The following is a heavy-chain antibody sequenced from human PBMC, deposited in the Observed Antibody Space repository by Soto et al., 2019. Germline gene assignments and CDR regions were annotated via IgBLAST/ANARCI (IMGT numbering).Heavy chain of an antibody. Sequence: PSETLSLTCAVSGGSISSGGYSWSWIRQPPGKGLEWIGYIYHSGSTYYNPSLKSRVTISVDRSENQFSLKLSSVTAADTAVYYCARGIGGTPPDYWGQGTLVTVSS. J-gene: IGHJ4*02. CDR3: ARGIGGTPPDY. V-gene: IGHV4-30-2*01. CDR1: GGSISSGGYS. CDR2: IYHSGST. D-gene: IGHD1-26*01.